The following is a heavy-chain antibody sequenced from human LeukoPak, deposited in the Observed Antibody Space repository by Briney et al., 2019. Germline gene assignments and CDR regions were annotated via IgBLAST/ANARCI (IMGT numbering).Heavy chain of an antibody. CDR3: ARELVLFDYFYYMDV. J-gene: IGHJ6*03. V-gene: IGHV4-39*07. CDR1: GASFSTTSYY. Sequence: SETLSLTCTVSGASFSTTSYYWGWVRQPPGKGLEWIGTISYSGSTYYNPSLRSRVTLSIDTSKKQFSLNLSSVTAADTAVYYCARELVLFDYFYYMDVWGKGTTVTVSS. CDR2: ISYSGST. D-gene: IGHD6-6*01.